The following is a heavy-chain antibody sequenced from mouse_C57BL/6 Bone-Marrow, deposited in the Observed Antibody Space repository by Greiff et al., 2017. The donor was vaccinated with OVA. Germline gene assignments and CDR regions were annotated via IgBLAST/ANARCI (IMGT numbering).Heavy chain of an antibody. CDR1: GYTFTNYW. CDR2: IYPGGGYT. D-gene: IGHD1-1*01. V-gene: IGHV1-63*01. J-gene: IGHJ2*01. CDR3: ARWGLLRSHYFDY. Sequence: VQLQQSGAELVRPGTSVKMSCKASGYTFTNYWIGWAKQRPGHGLEWIGDIYPGGGYTNYNEKFKGKATLTADKSSSTAYMQFSSLTSEDSAIDYCARWGLLRSHYFDYWGQGTTLTVSS.